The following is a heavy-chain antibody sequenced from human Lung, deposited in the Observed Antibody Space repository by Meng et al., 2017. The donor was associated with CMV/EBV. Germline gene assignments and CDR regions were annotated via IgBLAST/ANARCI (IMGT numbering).Heavy chain of an antibody. CDR2: ISYDGSNK. D-gene: IGHD3-3*01. Sequence: GESLKISCAASGFTFSSYAMHWVRQAPGKGLEWVAVISYDGSNKYYADSVKGRFTISRDNSKNTLYLQMNSLRAEDTAVYYCARDSLSGYSPRFDYWVQGTLVTVSS. J-gene: IGHJ4*02. V-gene: IGHV3-30*04. CDR1: GFTFSSYA. CDR3: ARDSLSGYSPRFDY.